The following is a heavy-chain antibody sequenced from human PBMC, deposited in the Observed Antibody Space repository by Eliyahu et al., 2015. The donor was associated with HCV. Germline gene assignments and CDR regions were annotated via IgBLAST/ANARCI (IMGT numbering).Heavy chain of an antibody. D-gene: IGHD5-24*01. CDR3: ARRTLEMGIDAFDV. CDR2: IYPGNSAT. Sequence: EVQLAQSGPELRKPGDSLTISCEVSGNSFVNFWIGWIRQKPGNGPEFMGVIYPGNSATKYSPSFQGQVTFSVDRSVETAYLEWDSLQASDTAMYFCARRTLEMGIDAFDVWGQGTMVVVSS. CDR1: GNSFVNFW. J-gene: IGHJ3*01. V-gene: IGHV5-51*03.